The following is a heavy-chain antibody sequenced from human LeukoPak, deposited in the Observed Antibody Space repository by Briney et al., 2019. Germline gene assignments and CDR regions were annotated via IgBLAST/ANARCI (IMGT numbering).Heavy chain of an antibody. CDR3: ARAATVDGHYYCYY. CDR1: GGSISSGGYY. CDR2: IDVSGST. Sequence: PSATLSLACTVSGGSISSGGYYWNWIRQHPGKGLEWFGYIDVSGSTYYIPSLKCRVTISVDTSKSQYSLKLSSVTAANTAVYYFARAATVDGHYYCYYCGQGTLVTVSS. J-gene: IGHJ4*02. D-gene: IGHD4-17*01. V-gene: IGHV4-31*03.